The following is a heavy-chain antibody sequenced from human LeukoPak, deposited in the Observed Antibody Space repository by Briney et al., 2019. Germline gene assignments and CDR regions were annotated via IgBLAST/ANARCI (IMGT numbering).Heavy chain of an antibody. CDR3: ARHYDSSGYRD. Sequence: GGSLRLSCVASGFSLSNYNMNWVRQAPGKGLEWVSYISSSSSTIYYADSVKGRFTISRDNAKNSLYLQMNSLRAEDTAVYYCARHYDSSGYRDWGQGTLVTVSS. V-gene: IGHV3-48*01. J-gene: IGHJ4*02. CDR2: ISSSSSTI. CDR1: GFSLSNYN. D-gene: IGHD3-22*01.